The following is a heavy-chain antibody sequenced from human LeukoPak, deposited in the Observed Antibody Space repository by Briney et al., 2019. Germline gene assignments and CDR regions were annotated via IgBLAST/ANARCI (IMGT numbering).Heavy chain of an antibody. Sequence: GGSLRLSCAASGFTSSNYAMHWVRQAPGKGLEWVAVISNDGRNKYYADSVKGRFTISRDNSKNTLYLEMSSLRPEDTALYYCARRDSDTYSSFYYFDFWGQGTLVTVSS. V-gene: IGHV3-30*04. J-gene: IGHJ4*02. CDR2: ISNDGRNK. D-gene: IGHD3-16*01. CDR3: ARRDSDTYSSFYYFDF. CDR1: GFTSSNYA.